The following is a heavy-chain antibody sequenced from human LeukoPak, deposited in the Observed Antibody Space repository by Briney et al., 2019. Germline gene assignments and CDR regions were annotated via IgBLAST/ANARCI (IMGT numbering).Heavy chain of an antibody. D-gene: IGHD3-3*01. Sequence: AGGSLRLSCAASGFTFSSYEMNWVRQAPGKGLEWVSYISSSGSTIYYADSVKGRFTISRDNVKNSLYLQMNSLRAEDTAVYYCARDLCPVHFGVVTRDYWGQGTLVTVSS. CDR2: ISSSGSTI. V-gene: IGHV3-48*03. J-gene: IGHJ4*02. CDR3: ARDLCPVHFGVVTRDY. CDR1: GFTFSSYE.